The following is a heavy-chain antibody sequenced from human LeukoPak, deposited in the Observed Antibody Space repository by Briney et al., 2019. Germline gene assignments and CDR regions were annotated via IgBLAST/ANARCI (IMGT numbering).Heavy chain of an antibody. J-gene: IGHJ3*02. CDR2: YYRGST. V-gene: IGHV4-59*01. D-gene: IGHD2-15*01. CDR3: AREEYCSGGSCADAFDI. Sequence: YYRGSTNYHPSLKSRVTISVDTSKNQFSLKLSSVTAADTAVYYCAREEYCSGGSCADAFDIWGQGTMVTVSS.